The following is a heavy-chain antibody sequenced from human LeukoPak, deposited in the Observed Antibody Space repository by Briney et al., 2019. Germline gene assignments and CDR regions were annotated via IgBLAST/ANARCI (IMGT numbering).Heavy chain of an antibody. J-gene: IGHJ3*02. V-gene: IGHV3-30-3*01. D-gene: IGHD6-13*01. CDR2: ISYDGSNI. CDR3: ARDQTSRNAFDI. Sequence: GVSLRLSCAASGFTFSSYAMHWVRKDPGQGLEWVAVISYDGSNIYYADSVKGRFTISRDNSMNTLYLQMNSLRAEDTAVYYCARDQTSRNAFDIWGQGTMVTVSS. CDR1: GFTFSSYA.